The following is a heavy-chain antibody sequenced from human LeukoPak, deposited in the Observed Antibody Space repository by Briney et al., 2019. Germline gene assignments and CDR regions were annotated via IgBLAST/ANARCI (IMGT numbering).Heavy chain of an antibody. CDR2: IKQDGSEK. CDR3: ARDPGGYDSSGYYRTDYFDY. J-gene: IGHJ4*02. Sequence: GGSLRLSCAASGFTFTSYAMSWVRQAPGKGLEWVANIKQDGSEKYYVDSVKGRFTISRDSAKNSLYLQMNSLRAEDTAVYYCARDPGGYDSSGYYRTDYFDYWGQGTLVTVSS. V-gene: IGHV3-7*01. CDR1: GFTFTSYA. D-gene: IGHD3-22*01.